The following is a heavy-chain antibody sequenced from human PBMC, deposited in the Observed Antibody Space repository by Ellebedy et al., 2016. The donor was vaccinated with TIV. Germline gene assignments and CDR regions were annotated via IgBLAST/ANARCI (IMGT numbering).Heavy chain of an antibody. Sequence: MPSETLSLTCTVSGGSFSGYYWNWIRQPPGKGLEWIGEINHSGSTNYNPSLESRVTLSVDTSKKQFSLKLTSVTAADTAVYYCASGRAVFSTSRSSFGQWGQGTLVTVSS. CDR1: GGSFSGYY. J-gene: IGHJ4*02. CDR3: ASGRAVFSTSRSSFGQ. D-gene: IGHD6-6*01. CDR2: INHSGST. V-gene: IGHV4-34*01.